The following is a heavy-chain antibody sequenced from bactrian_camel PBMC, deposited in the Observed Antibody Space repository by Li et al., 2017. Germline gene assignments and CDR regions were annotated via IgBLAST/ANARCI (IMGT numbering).Heavy chain of an antibody. J-gene: IGHJ4*01. D-gene: IGHD1*01. CDR3: ALSFTMACTVKSFAPEYAY. V-gene: IGHV3S55*01. CDR2: IDKDGST. Sequence: HVQLVESGGGSVQAGESLRLSCAASGYTYDRNCMAWFRQGPGKEREGVAIIDKDGSTFYIDSVKGRFTISKGIAENTLVLQMNSLKPEDTAMYYCALSFTMACTVKSFAPEYAYWGRGTQVTVS. CDR1: GYTYDRNC.